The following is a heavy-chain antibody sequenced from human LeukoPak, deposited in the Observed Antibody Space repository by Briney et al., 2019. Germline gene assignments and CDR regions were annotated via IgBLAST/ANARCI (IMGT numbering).Heavy chain of an antibody. Sequence: GGSLRLSCAASGFTFSSYAMHWVRQAPGKGLEWVAFLRHDGSNIHYADSVKGRFTISRDNSKKTVFLQMNSLRAADTAVYYCARESGSEGDFDYWGQGTLVTVSS. CDR1: GFTFSSYA. J-gene: IGHJ4*02. CDR3: ARESGSEGDFDY. D-gene: IGHD3-10*01. CDR2: LRHDGSNI. V-gene: IGHV3-30*04.